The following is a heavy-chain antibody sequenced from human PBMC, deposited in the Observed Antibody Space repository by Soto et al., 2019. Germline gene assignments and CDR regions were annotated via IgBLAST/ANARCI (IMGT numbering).Heavy chain of an antibody. CDR2: IGGGGTDT. Sequence: DVQLLESGGGLVQPGGSLTLSCAASRFTFSDFAMSRVRQAPGKGLEWVSSIGGGGTDTYYADSVKGRFTISRDNSKNTLYLQMDSLRDEDTAVYYCAKDAVPYNGKWDWFDSWGQGTLVTASS. D-gene: IGHD1-26*01. V-gene: IGHV3-23*01. J-gene: IGHJ5*01. CDR3: AKDAVPYNGKWDWFDS. CDR1: RFTFSDFA.